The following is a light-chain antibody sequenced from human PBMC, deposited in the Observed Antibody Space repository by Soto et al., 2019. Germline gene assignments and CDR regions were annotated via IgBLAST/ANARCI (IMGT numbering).Light chain of an antibody. V-gene: IGLV1-40*01. Sequence: QSVLTQPPSVSGAPGQRVTISCTGSSSNIGAGYDVLWYQQLPGTAPKLLMYGNSNRPSGVPDRFSGSKSGTSASLAITGLQAEDEADYYCQSYDSSLSGSEVFGTGTKVTVL. J-gene: IGLJ1*01. CDR2: GNS. CDR3: QSYDSSLSGSEV. CDR1: SSNIGAGYD.